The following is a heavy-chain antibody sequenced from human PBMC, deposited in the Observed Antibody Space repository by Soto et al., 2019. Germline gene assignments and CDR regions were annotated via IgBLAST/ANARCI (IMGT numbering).Heavy chain of an antibody. Sequence: GGSLRLSCAASGFTFSSYAMHWVRQAPGKGLEWVAVISYDGSNKYYADSVKGRFTISRDNSKSTLYLQMNSLRAEDTAVYYCARDFSSGWFDAFDIWGQGTMVTVSS. D-gene: IGHD6-19*01. CDR2: ISYDGSNK. V-gene: IGHV3-30-3*01. CDR1: GFTFSSYA. J-gene: IGHJ3*02. CDR3: ARDFSSGWFDAFDI.